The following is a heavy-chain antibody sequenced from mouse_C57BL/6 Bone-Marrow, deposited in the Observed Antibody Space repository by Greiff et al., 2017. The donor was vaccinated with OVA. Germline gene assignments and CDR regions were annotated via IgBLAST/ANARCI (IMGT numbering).Heavy chain of an antibody. CDR3: ASGGGLLRGFAY. CDR1: GYTFTGYW. CDR2: ILPGSGST. Sequence: VQLQQSGAELMKPGASVKLSCKATGYTFTGYWIEWVKQRPGHGLEWIGEILPGSGSTNYNEKFKGKATFTADTSSNTAYMQLSSLTTEDSASYYCASGGGLLRGFAYWGQGTLVTVSA. J-gene: IGHJ3*01. D-gene: IGHD1-1*01. V-gene: IGHV1-9*01.